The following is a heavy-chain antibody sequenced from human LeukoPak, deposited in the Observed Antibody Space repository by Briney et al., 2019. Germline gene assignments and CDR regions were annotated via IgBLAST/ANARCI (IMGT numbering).Heavy chain of an antibody. D-gene: IGHD4-11*01. CDR2: IYYSGST. J-gene: IGHJ3*02. Sequence: SETLSLTCTVSGGSISSGGYYWSWIRQPPGKGLEWIGYIYYSGSTNYNPSLKSRVTISVDTSKNQFSLKLSSVTAADTAVYYCARDVTTVTYAFDIWGQGTMVTVSS. CDR1: GGSISSGGYY. CDR3: ARDVTTVTYAFDI. V-gene: IGHV4-61*08.